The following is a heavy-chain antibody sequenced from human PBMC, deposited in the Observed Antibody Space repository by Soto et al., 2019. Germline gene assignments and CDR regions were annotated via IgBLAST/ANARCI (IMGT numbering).Heavy chain of an antibody. CDR3: ARQAGVGTAYDFFDY. CDR1: GGSINSGGYF. V-gene: IGHV4-39*01. J-gene: IGHJ4*02. Sequence: SETLSLTCTVSGGSINSGGYFWGWIRQPPGRGLEWIGIISHWGTTFYNPSLKSGLTISVDTTRNQFSLTVTSVIAADTAMYYCARQAGVGTAYDFFDYWGQGTLVTVSS. CDR2: ISHWGTT. D-gene: IGHD2-21*02.